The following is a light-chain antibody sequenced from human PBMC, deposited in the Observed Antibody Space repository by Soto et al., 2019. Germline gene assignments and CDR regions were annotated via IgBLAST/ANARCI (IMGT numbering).Light chain of an antibody. CDR1: SSNIGINY. J-gene: IGLJ1*01. V-gene: IGLV1-47*01. Sequence: QSVLTQSPSASGTPGQRVTISCSGSSSNIGINYVYWYQHLPGTAPKLLIYRNDQRPSGAPDRCSGSKVGTSASLAISGLRSADAAEYYCAAWDARLSGHNYVFGTGTKVTVL. CDR3: AAWDARLSGHNYV. CDR2: RND.